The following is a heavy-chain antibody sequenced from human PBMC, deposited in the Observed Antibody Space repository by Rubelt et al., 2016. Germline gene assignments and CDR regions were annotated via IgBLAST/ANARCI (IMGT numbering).Heavy chain of an antibody. V-gene: IGHV1-3*01. J-gene: IGHJ4*02. Sequence: QVQLVQSGAEVKKPGASVKVSCKASGYTFTSYAMHWVRQAPGQRLEWMGWISAYNGNTNHAQKLQVRVTMTTDTPTSTAYMEVRSLRSDGTAVYYCAREAYSGRYPLIDYWGQGTRVTVSS. CDR1: GYTFTSYA. CDR3: AREAYSGRYPLIDY. CDR2: ISAYNGNT. D-gene: IGHD1-26*01.